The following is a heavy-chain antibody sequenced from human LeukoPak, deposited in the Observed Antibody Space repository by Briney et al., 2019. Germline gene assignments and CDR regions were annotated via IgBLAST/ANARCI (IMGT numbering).Heavy chain of an antibody. Sequence: EASVKVSCKASGYTFTGYYMHWVRQAPGQGLEWMGRINPNSGGTNYAQKFQGRVTMTRDTSISTAYMGLSRLRSDDTAVYYCARVGYSSLAFDIWGQGTMVTVSS. J-gene: IGHJ3*02. D-gene: IGHD5-18*01. CDR3: ARVGYSSLAFDI. V-gene: IGHV1-2*06. CDR1: GYTFTGYY. CDR2: INPNSGGT.